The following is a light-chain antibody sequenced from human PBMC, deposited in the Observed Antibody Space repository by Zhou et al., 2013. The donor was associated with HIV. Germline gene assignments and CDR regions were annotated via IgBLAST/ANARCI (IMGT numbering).Light chain of an antibody. V-gene: IGKV3-11*01. CDR2: DAF. CDR1: QNIRSY. Sequence: EIVLTQSPATLSLSPGERATLSCRASQNIRSYLAWYQQKPGQAPRLLIFDAFHRATGIPARFSGSGSGTDFTLTISSLEPEDFAVYYCQQYGTSPTTFGQGTKVEI. CDR3: QQYGTSPTT. J-gene: IGKJ1*01.